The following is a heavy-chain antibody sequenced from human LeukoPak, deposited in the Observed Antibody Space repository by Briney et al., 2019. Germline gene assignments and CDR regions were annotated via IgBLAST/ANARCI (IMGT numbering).Heavy chain of an antibody. V-gene: IGHV1-69*13. D-gene: IGHD3-10*01. J-gene: IGHJ4*02. Sequence: GASVKVSCKASGGTFSSYAISWVRQAPGQGLEWMGGIIPIFGTANYAQKFQGRVTITADESTSTAYMELSSLRSEDTAVYYCARDLRGGSGSYITQGYFDYWGQGTLVTVSS. CDR1: GGTFSSYA. CDR3: ARDLRGGSGSYITQGYFDY. CDR2: IIPIFGTA.